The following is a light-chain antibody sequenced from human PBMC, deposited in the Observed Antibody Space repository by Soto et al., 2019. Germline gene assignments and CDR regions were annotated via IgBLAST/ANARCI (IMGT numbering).Light chain of an antibody. CDR2: GAS. CDR3: QQSHNWPRT. V-gene: IGKV3-15*01. Sequence: EIVMTQSPATLSVSPGERATLSCRASQSVSSNLAWYQQKPGQALRLLIYGASTRATGIPARFSGSGSGTEFTLTISSLQSEDFAVYYCQQSHNWPRTFGQGTKVEIK. CDR1: QSVSSN. J-gene: IGKJ1*01.